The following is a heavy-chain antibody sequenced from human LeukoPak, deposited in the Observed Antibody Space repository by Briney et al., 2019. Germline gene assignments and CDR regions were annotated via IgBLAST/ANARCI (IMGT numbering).Heavy chain of an antibody. CDR3: ARDGGDNWFDP. CDR1: GYTFTSNY. V-gene: IGHV1-2*06. CDR2: INPNSGGT. Sequence: GASVKVSCKASGYTFTSNYIHWVRQAPGQGLEWMGRINPNSGGTNYAQKFQGRVTMTRDTSISTAYMDLSRLRSDDTAVYYCARDGGDNWFDPWGQGTLVTVSS. J-gene: IGHJ5*02. D-gene: IGHD3-16*01.